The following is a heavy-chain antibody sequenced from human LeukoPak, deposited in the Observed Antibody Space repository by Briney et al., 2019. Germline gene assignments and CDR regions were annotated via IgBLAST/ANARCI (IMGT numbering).Heavy chain of an antibody. Sequence: GGSLRLSCAASVFTFSRYWMHWVRQAPGKGLVWVSRINTDGSSTSYADSVKGRFTLSRDNAKNKLYLQMNSLRAEDTAVYYSARTVPGYFFDYWGQGTLVTVSS. CDR2: INTDGSST. D-gene: IGHD3-10*01. CDR3: ARTVPGYFFDY. CDR1: VFTFSRYW. J-gene: IGHJ4*02. V-gene: IGHV3-74*01.